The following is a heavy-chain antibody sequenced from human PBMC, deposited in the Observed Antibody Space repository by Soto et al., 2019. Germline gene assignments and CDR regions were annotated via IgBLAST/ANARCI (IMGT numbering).Heavy chain of an antibody. CDR2: INPNSGGT. D-gene: IGHD3-10*01. CDR3: ARNGDMVRGVALDY. CDR1: GYTFTGYY. Sequence: ASVKVSCKASGYTFTGYYMHWVRQAPGQGLEWMGWINPNSGGTNYAQKFQGWVTMTRDTSISTAYMELSRLRSDDMAVYYCARNGDMVRGVALDYWGQGTLVTVSS. V-gene: IGHV1-2*04. J-gene: IGHJ4*02.